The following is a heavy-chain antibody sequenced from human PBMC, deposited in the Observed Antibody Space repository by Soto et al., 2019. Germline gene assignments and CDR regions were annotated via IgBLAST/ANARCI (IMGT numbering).Heavy chain of an antibody. J-gene: IGHJ6*02. CDR1: GGTFSSYA. Sequence: SVKVSCKASGGTFSSYAISWVRQAPGQGLEWMGGIIPIFGTANYAQKFQGRVTITADESTSTAYMELSSLRSEDTAVYYCAKFLYCSSTSCSMDVWGQGTTVTVPS. CDR2: IIPIFGTA. V-gene: IGHV1-69*13. CDR3: AKFLYCSSTSCSMDV. D-gene: IGHD2-2*01.